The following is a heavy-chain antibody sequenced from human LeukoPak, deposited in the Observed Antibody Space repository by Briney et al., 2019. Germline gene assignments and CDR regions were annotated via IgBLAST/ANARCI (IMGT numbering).Heavy chain of an antibody. CDR2: INVGNVKT. V-gene: IGHV1-3*03. Sequence: HWASVRVSCKASGYTFTNYVIHWVRQAPGQRLEWMGWINVGNVKTKYSQEFQGRVTITRDTSASTAYMELSSLGSDDMVVYYCASGWRLRYYDRLTLGNHEGFDYWGQGTLVSVSS. CDR3: ASGWRLRYYDRLTLGNHEGFDY. D-gene: IGHD3-9*01. CDR1: GYTFTNYV. J-gene: IGHJ4*02.